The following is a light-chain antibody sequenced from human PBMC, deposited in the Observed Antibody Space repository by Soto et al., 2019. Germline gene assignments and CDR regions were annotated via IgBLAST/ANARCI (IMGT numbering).Light chain of an antibody. CDR3: QSYDSSNQV. J-gene: IGLJ3*02. CDR2: EHN. Sequence: NFMLTQPHSVSESPGKTVTISCTRSSGSIASNYVQWYQQRPGSAPTTVISEHNRRPSGVPDRFSGSIDSSSNSASLTISGLKTEDEADYYCQSYDSSNQVFGGGTKLTVL. V-gene: IGLV6-57*03. CDR1: SGSIASNY.